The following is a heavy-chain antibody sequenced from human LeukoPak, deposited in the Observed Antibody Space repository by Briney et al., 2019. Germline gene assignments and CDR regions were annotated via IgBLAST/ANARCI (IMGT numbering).Heavy chain of an antibody. J-gene: IGHJ4*02. D-gene: IGHD5-18*01. CDR3: AENSRDTAMVGPDY. Sequence: GRSLRLSCAASGFTFSSYGMHWVRQAPGKGLEWVAVIWYGGSNKYYADSVKGRFTISRENSKNTLYLQMNSLRAEDTAVYYCAENSRDTAMVGPDYWGQGTLVTVSS. CDR1: GFTFSSYG. CDR2: IWYGGSNK. V-gene: IGHV3-33*06.